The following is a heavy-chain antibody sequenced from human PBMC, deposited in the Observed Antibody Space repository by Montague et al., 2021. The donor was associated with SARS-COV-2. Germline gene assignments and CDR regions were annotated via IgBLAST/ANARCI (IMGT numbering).Heavy chain of an antibody. CDR3: AREISGPDYFDY. D-gene: IGHD3-10*01. V-gene: IGHV4-59*01. CDR2: IYYSGST. CDR1: GGSISSNY. J-gene: IGHJ4*02. Sequence: SETRSLTCTVSGGSISSNYWNWIRQPPGRGLEWIGYIYYSGSTNYNPSLESRVTISADTSKNHFSLKLRSVTAADTAVYYCAREISGPDYFDYRGQGTLVTVSS.